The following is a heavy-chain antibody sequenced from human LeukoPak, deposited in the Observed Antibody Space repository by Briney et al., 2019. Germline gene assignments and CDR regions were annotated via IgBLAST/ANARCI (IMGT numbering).Heavy chain of an antibody. D-gene: IGHD6-13*01. V-gene: IGHV3-11*04. CDR1: GFTFSDYY. CDR3: ASTYSSSWYEFDY. Sequence: GGSLRLSCAASGFTFSDYYMSWIRQAPGKGLEWVSYISSSGSTIYYADSVKGRFTISRDNAKNSLYLQMNSLRAEDTAVYYCASTYSSSWYEFDYWGQGTLVTVSS. CDR2: ISSSGSTI. J-gene: IGHJ4*02.